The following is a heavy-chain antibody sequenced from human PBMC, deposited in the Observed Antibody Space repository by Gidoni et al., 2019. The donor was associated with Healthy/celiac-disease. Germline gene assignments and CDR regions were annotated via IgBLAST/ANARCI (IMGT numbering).Heavy chain of an antibody. V-gene: IGHV3-21*01. D-gene: IGHD5-12*01. CDR3: ARATMEEYYGMDV. J-gene: IGHJ6*02. CDR1: GFTFSSYS. CDR2: ISSSSSYI. Sequence: EVQLVESGGGLVKPGGSLRLYCAASGFTFSSYSMNWVRQAPGKGLEWVSSISSSSSYIYYADSVKGRFTISRDNAKNSLYLQMNSLRAEDTAVYYCARATMEEYYGMDVWGQGTTVTVSS.